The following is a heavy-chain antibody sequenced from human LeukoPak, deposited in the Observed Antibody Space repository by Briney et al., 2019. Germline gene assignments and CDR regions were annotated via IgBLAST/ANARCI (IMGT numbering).Heavy chain of an antibody. J-gene: IGHJ4*02. CDR1: GYTFSTYT. CDR2: INTNTGNP. Sequence: ASVKVSCKASGYTFSTYTMHWVRQAPGQGLEWMGWINTNTGNPTYAQGFTGRFVFSLDTSVSTAYLQISSLKAEDTAVYYCARGNYDSSGYQTRWGQEPWSPSPQ. D-gene: IGHD3-22*01. CDR3: ARGNYDSSGYQTR. V-gene: IGHV7-4-1*02.